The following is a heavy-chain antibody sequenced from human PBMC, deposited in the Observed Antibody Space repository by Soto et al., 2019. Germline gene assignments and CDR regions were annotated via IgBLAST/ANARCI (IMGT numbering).Heavy chain of an antibody. J-gene: IGHJ5*02. V-gene: IGHV3-48*03. CDR2: ISSSGSTI. Sequence: EVQLVESGGGLVQPGGSLRLSCAASGFTFSSYEMNWVRQAPGKGLGWVSYISSSGSTIYYADSVKGRFTISRDNAKNSLYLQMNSLRAEDTAVYYCAGAYYYDSSGFTWGQGTLVTVSS. CDR3: AGAYYYDSSGFT. CDR1: GFTFSSYE. D-gene: IGHD3-22*01.